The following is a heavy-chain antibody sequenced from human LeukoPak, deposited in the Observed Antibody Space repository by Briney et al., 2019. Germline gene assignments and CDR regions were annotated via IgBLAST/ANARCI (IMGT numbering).Heavy chain of an antibody. CDR1: GGSISSCDYS. J-gene: IGHJ6*03. V-gene: IGHV4-30-4*07. Sequence: SETLSLTCAVSGGSISSCDYSWSWIRQPPGMGLVGLGYIYYSGSTYYNPSLKSRVTISGDTSKNQFSLKLSSVTAADTAVYYCATTYSSTFHYMDVWGKGTTVTVSS. CDR3: ATTYSSTFHYMDV. D-gene: IGHD2-2*01. CDR2: IYYSGST.